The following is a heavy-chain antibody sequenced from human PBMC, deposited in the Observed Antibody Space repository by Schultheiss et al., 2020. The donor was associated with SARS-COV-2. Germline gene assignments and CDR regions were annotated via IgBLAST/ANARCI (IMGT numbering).Heavy chain of an antibody. V-gene: IGHV4-4*07. J-gene: IGHJ6*03. CDR2: IYTSGST. CDR1: GGSISSYY. Sequence: SETLSLTCTVSGGSISSYYWSWIRQPAGKGLEWIGRIYTSGSTNYNPSLKSRVTISVDTSKNQFSLKLSSVTAADTAVYYCARDGSVPDYYYYFMDVWGTGTTVTVSS. D-gene: IGHD2-2*01. CDR3: ARDGSVPDYYYYFMDV.